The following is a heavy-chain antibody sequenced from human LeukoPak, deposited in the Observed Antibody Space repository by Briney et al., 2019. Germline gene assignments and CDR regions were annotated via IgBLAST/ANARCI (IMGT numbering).Heavy chain of an antibody. V-gene: IGHV3-21*01. Sequence: PGGSLRLSCAASGFTFSSYSMNWVRQAPGKGLEWVSSISSSSSYIYYADSVKGRFTISRDNAKNSLYLQMNSLRAEDTAVYYCASDNSGYGRHGAFDIWGQGTMVTVSS. J-gene: IGHJ3*02. CDR1: GFTFSSYS. CDR2: ISSSSSYI. D-gene: IGHD5-12*01. CDR3: ASDNSGYGRHGAFDI.